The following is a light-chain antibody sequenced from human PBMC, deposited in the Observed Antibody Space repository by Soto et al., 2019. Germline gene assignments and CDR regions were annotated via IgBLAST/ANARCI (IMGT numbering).Light chain of an antibody. Sequence: DLQMPQSPSSLSAYVGDRVTITCRASQDIRNDLGWYQPKLGKAPKRLIYAASSLQSGVPSRVSGSGSGTEFTSTISILQPEDDAPYYCLQHYDSPPPFGQGTKLAI. CDR1: QDIRND. J-gene: IGKJ1*01. V-gene: IGKV1-17*01. CDR3: LQHYDSPPP. CDR2: AAS.